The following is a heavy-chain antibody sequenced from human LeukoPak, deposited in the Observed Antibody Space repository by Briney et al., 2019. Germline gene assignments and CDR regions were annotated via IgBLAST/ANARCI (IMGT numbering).Heavy chain of an antibody. Sequence: SVTVSCTASGGTFSSYTISWVRQAPGQGLEWMGGIIPIFGTANYAQKFQGRVTITADESTSTAYMELSSLRSEDTAVYYCARENVVAAYYYYYGMDVWGQGTTVTVSS. J-gene: IGHJ6*02. V-gene: IGHV1-69*13. D-gene: IGHD5-12*01. CDR3: ARENVVAAYYYYYGMDV. CDR2: IIPIFGTA. CDR1: GGTFSSYT.